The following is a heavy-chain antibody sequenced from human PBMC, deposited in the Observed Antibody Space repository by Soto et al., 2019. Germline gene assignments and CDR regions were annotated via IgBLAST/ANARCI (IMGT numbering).Heavy chain of an antibody. CDR1: GFPFSSYG. Sequence: PGGSLRLSCAASGFPFSSYGMHWVRQAPGKGLEWVSTIRTNSENTYYADSVRGRFTISRDNSKNTLSLQMNSLRVEDSAVYYCVPRKGDPFTWGPGTLVTVSS. V-gene: IGHV3-21*04. J-gene: IGHJ4*02. CDR3: VPRKGDPFT. D-gene: IGHD3-16*01. CDR2: IRTNSENT.